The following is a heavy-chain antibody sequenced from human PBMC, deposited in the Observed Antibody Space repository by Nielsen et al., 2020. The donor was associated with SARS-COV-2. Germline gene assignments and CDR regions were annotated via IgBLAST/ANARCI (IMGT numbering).Heavy chain of an antibody. J-gene: IGHJ6*02. CDR2: ISYDGSNK. D-gene: IGHD2-15*01. Sequence: GESLKISCAASGFTFSSYAMHWVRQAPGKGLEGVAVISYDGSNKYYADSVKGRFTISRDNSKNTLYLQMNSLRAEDTAVYYCAASDGWWLPPSDVWGQGTTVTVSS. CDR3: AASDGWWLPPSDV. V-gene: IGHV3-30*04. CDR1: GFTFSSYA.